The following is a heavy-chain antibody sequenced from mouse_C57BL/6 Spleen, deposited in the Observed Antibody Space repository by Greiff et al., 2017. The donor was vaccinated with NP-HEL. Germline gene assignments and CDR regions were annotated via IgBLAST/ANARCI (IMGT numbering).Heavy chain of an antibody. CDR2: IDPSDSYT. J-gene: IGHJ1*03. CDR1: GYTFTSYW. CDR3: AGTPRGNYDGDWYFDV. V-gene: IGHV1-69*01. D-gene: IGHD2-4*01. Sequence: QVQLQQPGAELVMPGASVKLSCKASGYTFTSYWMHWVKQRPGQGLEWIGEIDPSDSYTNYNQKFKGKSTLTVDKSSSTAYMQLSSLTSEDSAVYYCAGTPRGNYDGDWYFDVWGTGTTVTVSS.